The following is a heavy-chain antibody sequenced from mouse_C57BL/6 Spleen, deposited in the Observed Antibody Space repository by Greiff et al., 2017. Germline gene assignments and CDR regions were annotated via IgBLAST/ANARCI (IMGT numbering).Heavy chain of an antibody. CDR1: GYAFSSYW. D-gene: IGHD2-1*01. CDR2: IYPGDGDT. J-gene: IGHJ2*01. CDR3: ARSRGNYVFDY. Sequence: QVQLQQSGAELVKPGASVKISCKASGYAFSSYWMNWVKQRPGKGLEGIGQIYPGDGDTNYNGKFKGKATLTADKSSSTAYMQLSSLTSEDSAVYFCARSRGNYVFDYWGQGTTLTVSS. V-gene: IGHV1-80*01.